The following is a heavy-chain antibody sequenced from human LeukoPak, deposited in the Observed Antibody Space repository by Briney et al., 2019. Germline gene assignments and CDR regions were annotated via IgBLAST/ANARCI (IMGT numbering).Heavy chain of an antibody. CDR2: INAGNGNT. V-gene: IGHV1-3*01. CDR1: GYTFTSYY. D-gene: IGHD6-19*01. J-gene: IGHJ5*01. CDR3: TRGVSASSGWYVIDS. Sequence: ASVKVSCKASGYTFTSYYMHWVRQAPGQRLEWMGWINAGNGNTKYSQKFQGRVTITRDTSASTTYMELSSLRSEDTAVYYCTRGVSASSGWYVIDSWGQGTLVTVSS.